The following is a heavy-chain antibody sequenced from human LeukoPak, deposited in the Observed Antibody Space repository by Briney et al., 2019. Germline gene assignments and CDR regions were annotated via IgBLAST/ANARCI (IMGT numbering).Heavy chain of an antibody. J-gene: IGHJ4*02. D-gene: IGHD3-3*01. CDR1: GFTFDDYT. CDR2: ISWNSGSI. Sequence: QAGGSLRLSCAASGFTFDDYTMHWVRQAPGKGLEWVSGISWNSGSIGYADSVKGRFTISRDNAKNSLYLQMNSLRAEDTAVYYCAKDRRILEWLPSDYWGQGTLVTVSS. CDR3: AKDRRILEWLPSDY. V-gene: IGHV3-9*01.